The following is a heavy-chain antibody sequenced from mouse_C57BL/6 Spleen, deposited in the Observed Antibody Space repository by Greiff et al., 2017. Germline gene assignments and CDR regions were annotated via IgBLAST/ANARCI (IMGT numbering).Heavy chain of an antibody. D-gene: IGHD4-1*01. J-gene: IGHJ4*01. Sequence: QVQLKQSGAELVMPGASVKLSCKASGYTFTSYWMHWVKQRPGQGLEWIGEIDPSDSNTNYNPKFKGKSTLTVDKSSSTAYMQLSSLTSEDSAVDYWARSGDWDYAMDYWGQGTSVTVSS. CDR2: IDPSDSNT. CDR3: ARSGDWDYAMDY. CDR1: GYTFTSYW. V-gene: IGHV1-69*01.